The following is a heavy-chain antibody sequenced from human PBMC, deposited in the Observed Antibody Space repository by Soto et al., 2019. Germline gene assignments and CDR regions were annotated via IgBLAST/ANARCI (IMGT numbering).Heavy chain of an antibody. D-gene: IGHD3-10*01. CDR1: GGSISSYY. V-gene: IGHV4-59*08. Sequence: QVQLQESGPGLVKPSETLSLTCTVSGGSISSYYWSWIRQPPGKGLEWIGYIYYSGSTNYNPSLKSRVTISVDKSKNQFSLKLSSVTAADTAVYYCASSMVRGVFPDAFDIWGQGTMVTVSS. CDR2: IYYSGST. CDR3: ASSMVRGVFPDAFDI. J-gene: IGHJ3*02.